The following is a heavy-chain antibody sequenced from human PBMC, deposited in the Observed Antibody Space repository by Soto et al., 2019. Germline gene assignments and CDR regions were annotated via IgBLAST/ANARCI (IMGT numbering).Heavy chain of an antibody. CDR1: GGSISGYY. CDR3: ARDLWGYCGTDCYPLDV. V-gene: IGHV4-59*01. D-gene: IGHD2-21*02. Sequence: PSETLSLTCTVSGGSISGYYWSWIRQPPGKGLEWIGYMYNTGSTNYNPSLKSRVTISVDTSKNQFSLMLNSVTAADTAVYYCARDLWGYCGTDCYPLDVRGQGTTVT. CDR2: MYNTGST. J-gene: IGHJ6*02.